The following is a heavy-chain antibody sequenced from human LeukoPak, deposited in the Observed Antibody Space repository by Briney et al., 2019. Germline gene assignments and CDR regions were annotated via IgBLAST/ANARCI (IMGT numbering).Heavy chain of an antibody. V-gene: IGHV3-7*03. CDR1: GFTFSGFW. CDR3: ARSSYSSSSSV. J-gene: IGHJ3*01. CDR2: INSDGSEG. Sequence: GGSLRLSCAVSGFTFSGFWMSWSRQAPGKGLEWVASINSDGSEGYYADVVKGRFTISRDNAKNSLYLQINSLRAEDTAVYYCARSSYSSSSSVWGQGTMATVSS. D-gene: IGHD6-6*01.